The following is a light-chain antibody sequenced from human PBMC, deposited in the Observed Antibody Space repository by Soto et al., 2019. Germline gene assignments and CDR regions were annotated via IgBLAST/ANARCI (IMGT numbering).Light chain of an antibody. V-gene: IGKV3-20*01. CDR2: GTS. Sequence: EIVLTQSPDTLSLSPGAGATLSCRASQSVSSSFLAWYQQKPGQAPRLLIYGTSRRATVIPDRFSGSGSGTDFTLTISKLEPEDVAVYYCQQYVNSPRTFGQGTKLEIK. CDR3: QQYVNSPRT. J-gene: IGKJ2*01. CDR1: QSVSSSF.